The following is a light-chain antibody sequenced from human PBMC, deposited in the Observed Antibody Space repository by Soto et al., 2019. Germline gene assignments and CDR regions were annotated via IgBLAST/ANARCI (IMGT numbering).Light chain of an antibody. Sequence: ESVLTQYPATLSLSPGERATLSCRASQSVSSFLAWYQQNPGQAPRLLIYDASNRGTGIPARFSGSGSGTDFTLPISSPEPEDWAVYYCQQRSNWPSATFGHGTKV. J-gene: IGKJ1*01. CDR2: DAS. V-gene: IGKV3-11*01. CDR1: QSVSSF. CDR3: QQRSNWPSAT.